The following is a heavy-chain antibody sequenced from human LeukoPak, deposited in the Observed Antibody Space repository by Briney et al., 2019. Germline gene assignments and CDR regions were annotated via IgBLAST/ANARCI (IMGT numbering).Heavy chain of an antibody. CDR2: ISGSGGST. CDR1: GFTFSSYA. Sequence: GGSLRLSCAASGFTFSSYAMSWVRQAPGRGLEWASAISGSGGSTYYADSVKGRFTISRDNSKNTLYLQMNSLRAEDTAVYYCAKEMYSSSWYWFDYWGQGTLVTVSS. J-gene: IGHJ4*02. D-gene: IGHD6-13*01. V-gene: IGHV3-23*01. CDR3: AKEMYSSSWYWFDY.